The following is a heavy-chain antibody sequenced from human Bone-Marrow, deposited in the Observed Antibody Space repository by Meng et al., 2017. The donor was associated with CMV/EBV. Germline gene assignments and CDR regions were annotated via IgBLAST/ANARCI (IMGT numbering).Heavy chain of an antibody. V-gene: IGHV4-39*07. J-gene: IGHJ4*02. CDR2: IYYSGST. CDR3: ARDRVHCSSTSCRRYYFDY. D-gene: IGHD2-2*01. Sequence: GSLRLSCTVSGGSISSYYWGWIRQPPGKGLEWIGSIYYSGSTYYNPSLKSRVTISVDTSKNQFSLKLSSVTAEDTAVYYCARDRVHCSSTSCRRYYFDYWGQGTLVTVSS. CDR1: GGSISSYY.